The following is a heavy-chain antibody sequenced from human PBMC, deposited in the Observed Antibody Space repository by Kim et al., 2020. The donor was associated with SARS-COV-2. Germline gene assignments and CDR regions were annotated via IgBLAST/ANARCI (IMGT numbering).Heavy chain of an antibody. J-gene: IGHJ4*02. Sequence: GGSLRLSCAASGFTFSSYAMSWARQAPGKGLEWVSVISGRGDGTNYADSVKGRFTISRDNSKNTLYLQMNSLRADDTALYYCARRDDSSTYYNFFSDYWGQGTRVTVSS. CDR2: ISGRGDGT. D-gene: IGHD3-22*01. CDR3: ARRDDSSTYYNFFSDY. CDR1: GFTFSSYA. V-gene: IGHV3-23*01.